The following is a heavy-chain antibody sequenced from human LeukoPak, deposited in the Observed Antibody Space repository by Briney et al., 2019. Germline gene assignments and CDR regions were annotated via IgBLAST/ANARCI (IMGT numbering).Heavy chain of an antibody. D-gene: IGHD4-17*01. J-gene: IGHJ4*02. CDR2: ITSSGTTT. Sequence: GGSLRLSCTVPGFTLTDHYMSWSRQSPGRGLEWISWITSSGTTTDYADSVKGRFTISRDNTKNSVYLQMSSLRADDTAVYYCARDPDYGDPYWGQGTLVTVSS. CDR1: GFTLTDHY. V-gene: IGHV3-11*01. CDR3: ARDPDYGDPY.